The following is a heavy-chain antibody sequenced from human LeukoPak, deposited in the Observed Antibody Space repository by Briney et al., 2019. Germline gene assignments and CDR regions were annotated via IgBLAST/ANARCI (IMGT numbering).Heavy chain of an antibody. CDR2: IIPIFGTA. D-gene: IGHD2-2*01. Sequence: ASVKVSCKASGGTFSSYAISWVRQAPGQGLEWMGGIIPIFGTANYAQKFQGRVTITADESTSTAYMELSSLRSEDTAVYYCARETSEYCSSTSCSGPWGQGTLVTVSS. CDR3: ARETSEYCSSTSCSGP. CDR1: GGTFSSYA. V-gene: IGHV1-69*13. J-gene: IGHJ5*02.